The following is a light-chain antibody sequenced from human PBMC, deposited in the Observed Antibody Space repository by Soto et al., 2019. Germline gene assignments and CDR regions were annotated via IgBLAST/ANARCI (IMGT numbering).Light chain of an antibody. J-gene: IGLJ1*01. Sequence: VLTQPPSASGTPGQRITISCSGSSSNIGDNPVNWYQQLPGAAPKLLIYINDQRPSGVPDRFSGSKSGTTASLAISGLQPEDEADYYCAAWDDSLNALFGTGTKVTV. CDR3: AAWDDSLNAL. CDR1: SSNIGDNP. CDR2: IND. V-gene: IGLV1-44*01.